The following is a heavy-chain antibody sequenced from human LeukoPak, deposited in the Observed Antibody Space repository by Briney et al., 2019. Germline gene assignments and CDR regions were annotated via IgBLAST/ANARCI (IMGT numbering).Heavy chain of an antibody. J-gene: IGHJ4*02. CDR2: ISSSGSTI. D-gene: IGHD4-17*01. CDR3: VRGYTVTTPGFDY. V-gene: IGHV3-11*01. CDR1: GFTFSDYY. Sequence: MSGGSPRLSCAASGFTFSDYYMSWIRQAPGKGPEWVSYISSSGSTIYYADSVKGRFTISRDNAKNSLYLQMNSLRAEDTAVYYCVRGYTVTTPGFDYWGQGTLVTVSS.